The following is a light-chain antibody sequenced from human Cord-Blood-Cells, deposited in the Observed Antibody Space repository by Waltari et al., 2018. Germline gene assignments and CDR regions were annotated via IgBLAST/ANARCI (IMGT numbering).Light chain of an antibody. CDR1: QSVSSY. Sequence: IVLTQSPATLSLSPGERATLSCRASQSVSSYLAWHQQKPGQAPRLLIYDASNRATGIPARFSGGGAGTDFTLTSSSLEPEDLAVYYCQQRSNWPRTFGQGTKVEIK. V-gene: IGKV3-11*01. CDR3: QQRSNWPRT. CDR2: DAS. J-gene: IGKJ1*01.